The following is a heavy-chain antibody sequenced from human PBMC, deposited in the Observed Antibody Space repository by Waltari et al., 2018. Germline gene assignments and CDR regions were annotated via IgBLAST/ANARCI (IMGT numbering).Heavy chain of an antibody. CDR3: ARGARRTTVTTGWWYFDL. Sequence: EVQLVESGGGLVQPGGSLRLSCAASGFTYSMYWVHWVLQPPGKGLVWVSRSNSDGSSTSYADSVKGRFTISKDNAKNTVYLQMNSLRAEDTAIYYCARGARRTTVTTGWWYFDLWGRGTLVTVSS. CDR2: SNSDGSST. J-gene: IGHJ2*01. D-gene: IGHD4-17*01. CDR1: GFTYSMYW. V-gene: IGHV3-74*01.